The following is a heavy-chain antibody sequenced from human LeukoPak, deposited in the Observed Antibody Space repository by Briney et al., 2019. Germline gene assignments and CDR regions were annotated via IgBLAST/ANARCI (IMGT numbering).Heavy chain of an antibody. CDR2: ISYDGSNK. V-gene: IGHV3-30*18. CDR3: AKVDGGAAAGTSNYYYYMDV. D-gene: IGHD6-13*01. CDR1: GFTFSSYW. J-gene: IGHJ6*03. Sequence: GGSLRLSCAASGFTFSSYWMSWVRQAPGKGLEWVAVISYDGSNKYYADSVKGRFTISRDNSKNTLYLQMNSLRAEDTAVYYCAKVDGGAAAGTSNYYYYMDVWGKGTTVTVSS.